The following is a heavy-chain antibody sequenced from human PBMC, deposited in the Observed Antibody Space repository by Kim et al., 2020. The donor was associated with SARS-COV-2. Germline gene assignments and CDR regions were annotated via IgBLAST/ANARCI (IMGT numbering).Heavy chain of an antibody. J-gene: IGHJ4*02. V-gene: IGHV2-5*01. CDR3: AHSVCSWSHFDC. Sequence: YSPSLKSRLTITKDTSKNQLVLTMTNMDPVDTATYYCAHSVCSWSHFDCWGQGTLVTVSA. D-gene: IGHD6-13*01.